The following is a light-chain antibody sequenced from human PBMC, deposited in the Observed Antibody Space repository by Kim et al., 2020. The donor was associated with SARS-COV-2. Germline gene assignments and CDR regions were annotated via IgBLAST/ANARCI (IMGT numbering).Light chain of an antibody. V-gene: IGLV6-57*02. CDR2: EDD. Sequence: GTAVTIASCGSSGSIDDNYVQWYQQRPGGVPTAVIYEDDQRPSGVSDRFSGSIDNSSNSASLTISGLRTEDEADYYCQSYNRDNVLFGGGTQLTVL. CDR1: SGSIDDNY. J-gene: IGLJ2*01. CDR3: QSYNRDNVL.